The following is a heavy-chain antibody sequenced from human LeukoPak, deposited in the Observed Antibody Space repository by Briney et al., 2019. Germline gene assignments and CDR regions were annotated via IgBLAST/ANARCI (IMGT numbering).Heavy chain of an antibody. D-gene: IGHD6-19*01. CDR3: ASTSGWYENDY. J-gene: IGHJ4*02. CDR2: IYYSGST. Sequence: PSETLSLTCTVSGGSISSYYWSWIRQPPGKGLEWIGYIYYSGSTNYNPSLKSRVTISVDTSKNQFSLKLSSVTAADTAVYYCASTSGWYENDYWGQGTLVTVSS. V-gene: IGHV4-59*08. CDR1: GGSISSYY.